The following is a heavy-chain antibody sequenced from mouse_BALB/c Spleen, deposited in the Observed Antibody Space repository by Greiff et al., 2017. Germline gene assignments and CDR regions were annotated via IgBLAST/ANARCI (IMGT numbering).Heavy chain of an antibody. CDR2: ISSGSSTI. D-gene: IGHD2-4*01. J-gene: IGHJ4*01. V-gene: IGHV5-17*02. CDR3: ARSGITTVSMDY. CDR1: GFTFSSFG. Sequence: EVKLMESGGGLVQPGGSRKLSCAASGFTFSSFGMHWVRQAPEKGLEWVAYISSGSSTIYYADTVKGRFTITRDNPKNTLFLQMTSLRSEDTAMYYCARSGITTVSMDYWGQGTSVTVSS.